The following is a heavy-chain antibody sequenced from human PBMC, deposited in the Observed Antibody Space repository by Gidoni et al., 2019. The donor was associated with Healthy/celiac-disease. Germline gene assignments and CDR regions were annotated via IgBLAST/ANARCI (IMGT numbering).Heavy chain of an antibody. V-gene: IGHV3-9*01. D-gene: IGHD3-16*01. Sequence: EVQLVESGGGLVQPGRSLRLSCAASGFTFDDYAMHWVRQAPGKGLEWVSGISWNSGSIGYADSVKGRFTISRDNAKNSLYLQMNSLRAEDTALYYCAEGPGPYAPFDYWGQGTLVTVSS. CDR1: GFTFDDYA. CDR2: ISWNSGSI. J-gene: IGHJ4*02. CDR3: AEGPGPYAPFDY.